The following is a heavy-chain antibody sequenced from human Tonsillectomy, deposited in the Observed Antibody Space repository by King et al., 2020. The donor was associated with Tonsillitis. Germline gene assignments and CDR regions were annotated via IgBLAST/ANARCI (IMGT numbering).Heavy chain of an antibody. CDR3: ARDAGGSAHL. D-gene: IGHD1-26*01. CDR1: GVSVNTYY. V-gene: IGHV4-4*07. CDR2: VSASGIT. Sequence: QLQESGPGLVKPSETLSLTCTVSGVSVNTYYWSWIRQPAGKGLEWIGRVSASGITNYKPSLKNRVTMSLDTSYNQFSLKLISVTAADSAMYYCARDAGGSAHLWGQGTPVIVSS. J-gene: IGHJ1*01.